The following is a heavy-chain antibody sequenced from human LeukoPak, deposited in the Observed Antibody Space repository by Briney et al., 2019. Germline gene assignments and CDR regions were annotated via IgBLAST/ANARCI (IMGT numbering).Heavy chain of an antibody. D-gene: IGHD3-10*01. V-gene: IGHV4-31*03. J-gene: IGHJ4*02. Sequence: ASETLSLTCTVSGGSISSGDYYWNWIRQHPGKGLEWIGFIYYSGSAYYNPSLKSRVTISLDTSKNQFSLKLSSVIAADTAAYYCARDLYFYGSGNYPAALGYWGQGTLVTVSS. CDR1: GGSISSGDYY. CDR3: ARDLYFYGSGNYPAALGY. CDR2: IYYSGSA.